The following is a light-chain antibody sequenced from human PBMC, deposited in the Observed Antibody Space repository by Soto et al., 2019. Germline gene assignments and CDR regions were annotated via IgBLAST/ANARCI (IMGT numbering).Light chain of an antibody. Sequence: DIQMTQSPSTLSASVGYTVTITCRARHTIGHWLAWYQQNPAKAPTPLIYKASTLESGVPSRFSASGSGPEFPLTISSLKAEDSATYYCLQDINYPWTFCQGTKVDIK. J-gene: IGKJ1*01. V-gene: IGKV1-5*03. CDR2: KAS. CDR3: LQDINYPWT. CDR1: HTIGHW.